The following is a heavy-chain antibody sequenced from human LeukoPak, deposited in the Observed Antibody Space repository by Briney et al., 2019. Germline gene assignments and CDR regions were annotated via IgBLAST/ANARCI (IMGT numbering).Heavy chain of an antibody. J-gene: IGHJ4*02. CDR2: IRTKANSYAT. V-gene: IGHV3-73*01. D-gene: IGHD3-22*01. CDR3: TGPNYYDNSGYLLP. Sequence: GGSLRLSCAASGFTFSGSAMHWVRQASGKGLEWVGRIRTKANSYATAYAASVKGRFTISRDDSKNTAYLQMNSLKTEDTAVYCCTGPNYYDNSGYLLPWGQGTLVTVSS. CDR1: GFTFSGSA.